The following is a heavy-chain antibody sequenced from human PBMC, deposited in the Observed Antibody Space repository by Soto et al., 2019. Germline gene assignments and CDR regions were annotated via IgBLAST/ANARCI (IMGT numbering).Heavy chain of an antibody. V-gene: IGHV3-9*01. Sequence: GGSLRLSCAASGFTFNNYAMSWVRQAPGKGLEWVSGISWNSGSIGYADSVKGRFTISRDNAKNSLYLQMNSLRAEDTAVYYCAKDPRSSSSSRYYYYYGMDVWGQGTTVTVSS. CDR3: AKDPRSSSSSRYYYYYGMDV. CDR2: ISWNSGSI. CDR1: GFTFNNYA. J-gene: IGHJ6*02. D-gene: IGHD6-6*01.